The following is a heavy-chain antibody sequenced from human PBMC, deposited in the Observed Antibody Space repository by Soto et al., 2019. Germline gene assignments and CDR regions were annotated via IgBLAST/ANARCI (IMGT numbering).Heavy chain of an antibody. CDR3: ARSREGRDYDFWSGYLSDAFDI. V-gene: IGHV1-69*13. CDR1: GGTFSSYA. Sequence: GASVKVSCKASGGTFSSYAISWVRQAPGQGXEWMGGIIPIFGTANYAQKFQGRVTITADESTSTAYMELSSLRSEDTAVYYCARSREGRDYDFWSGYLSDAFDIWGQGTMVTVSS. D-gene: IGHD3-3*01. J-gene: IGHJ3*02. CDR2: IIPIFGTA.